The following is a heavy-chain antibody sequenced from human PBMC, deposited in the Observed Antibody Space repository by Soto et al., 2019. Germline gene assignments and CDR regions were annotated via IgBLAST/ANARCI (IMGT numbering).Heavy chain of an antibody. CDR3: ARPRGTTPAVWYFDL. Sequence: QVQLQESGPGLVKPSETPSLTCTVSGGSISSHYWSWIRQPPGKGLEWIGYIYYSGSTDYNPSLKSRVTISVDTSKNQLSLRLTSVTAADTAVYYCARPRGTTPAVWYFDLWGRGTLVTVSS. D-gene: IGHD1-26*01. J-gene: IGHJ2*01. CDR2: IYYSGST. CDR1: GGSISSHY. V-gene: IGHV4-59*08.